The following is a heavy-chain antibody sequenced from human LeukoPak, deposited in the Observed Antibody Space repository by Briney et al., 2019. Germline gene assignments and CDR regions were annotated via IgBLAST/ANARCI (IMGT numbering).Heavy chain of an antibody. Sequence: GGSLRLSCAASGFSFSNYGMHWVRDAPGKGLEWVAFIRFDGRNKFYADSVKGRFTISRDNSKNTLSLQMNSLRAEDTAVYYCANEDSGYGFVYWGQGTLVTVSA. V-gene: IGHV3-30*02. J-gene: IGHJ4*02. CDR3: ANEDSGYGFVY. CDR1: GFSFSNYG. CDR2: IRFDGRNK. D-gene: IGHD5-12*01.